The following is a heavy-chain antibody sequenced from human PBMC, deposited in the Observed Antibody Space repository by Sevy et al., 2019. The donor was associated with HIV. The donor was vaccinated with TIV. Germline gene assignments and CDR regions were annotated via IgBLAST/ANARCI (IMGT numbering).Heavy chain of an antibody. V-gene: IGHV3-30*04. CDR3: ARDLPPYNWNYYYGMDV. J-gene: IGHJ6*02. CDR1: GFTFSSYA. D-gene: IGHD1-20*01. CDR2: ISYDGSNK. Sequence: GGSLRLSCAASGFTFSSYAMHWVRQAPGKGLEWVAVISYDGSNKYYADSVKGRFTISRDNSKNTLYLQMNSLRAEDTAVYYCARDLPPYNWNYYYGMDVWGQGTTVTVSS.